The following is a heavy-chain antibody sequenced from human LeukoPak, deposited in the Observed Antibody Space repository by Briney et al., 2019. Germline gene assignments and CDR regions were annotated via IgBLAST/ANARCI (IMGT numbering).Heavy chain of an antibody. J-gene: IGHJ3*01. Sequence: ASVQVSCKASRYPFIDYYLHWVRQAAGQGLEWMACINPNTGDTNAAQNFQLRVRMNRTTSMTTAYTELRELKSDDTALYYCASKGAGHCYDATCMGSFDLSGQGTTVAASS. V-gene: IGHV1-2*02. CDR3: ASKGAGHCYDATCMGSFDL. CDR2: INPNTGDT. D-gene: IGHD2-15*01. CDR1: RYPFIDYY.